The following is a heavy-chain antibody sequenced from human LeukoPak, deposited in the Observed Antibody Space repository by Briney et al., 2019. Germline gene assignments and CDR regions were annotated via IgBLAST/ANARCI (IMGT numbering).Heavy chain of an antibody. V-gene: IGHV1-18*01. CDR3: ARAGSGSGWYFDY. Sequence: ASVKVSCKASGYDFTSVGITWVRRAPGQGLEWMGWISPYNGNTRYAQKFQGRVAMTTDTSTITAYMELRGLRFNDTAVYYCARAGSGSGWYFDYWGQGTLVTVSS. CDR1: GYDFTSVG. CDR2: ISPYNGNT. J-gene: IGHJ4*02. D-gene: IGHD6-19*01.